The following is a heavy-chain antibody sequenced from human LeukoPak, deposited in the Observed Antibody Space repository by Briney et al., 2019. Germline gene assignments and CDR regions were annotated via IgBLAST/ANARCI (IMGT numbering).Heavy chain of an antibody. V-gene: IGHV3-30*03. D-gene: IGHD1-1*01. CDR1: GFTFSNYG. Sequence: GGSLRLSCGASGFTFSNYGMHWVRQAPGKGLEWVAVTSYDETNKYYADSVKGRFTISRDNSKNTLYLQMNSLRAEDTAVYYCARICDERTDYWGQGALVTVSS. CDR2: TSYDETNK. J-gene: IGHJ4*02. CDR3: ARICDERTDY.